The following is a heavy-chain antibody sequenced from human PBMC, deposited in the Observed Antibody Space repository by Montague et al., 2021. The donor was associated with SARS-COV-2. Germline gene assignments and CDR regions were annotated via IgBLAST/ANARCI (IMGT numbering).Heavy chain of an antibody. CDR2: TYYRSKWYN. V-gene: IGHV6-1*01. Sequence: CAISGDSVSSNLATWNWIRQAPSRGLEWLGRTYYRSKWYNDYAESVKSRITIVPDTSKHQFSLHLNSVTPEDTAVYYCARIPVGSKYYFDFWGQGTLVTVSS. CDR3: ARIPVGSKYYFDF. CDR1: GDSVSSNLAT. J-gene: IGHJ4*02. D-gene: IGHD2-2*01.